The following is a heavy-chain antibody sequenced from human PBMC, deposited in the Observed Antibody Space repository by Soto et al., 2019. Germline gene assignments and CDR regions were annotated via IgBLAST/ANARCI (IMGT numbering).Heavy chain of an antibody. V-gene: IGHV3-33*01. CDR1: GFTISSYG. CDR2: IWYDGSNK. J-gene: IGHJ5*02. D-gene: IGHD6-13*01. Sequence: GGSLRLSWAASGFTISSYGMHWVRQAPGKGLEWVAVIWYDGSNKYYADSVKGRFTISRDNSKNTLYLQMNSLRAEDTAVYYCARAYSGSSYNWFDPWGQGTLVTVSS. CDR3: ARAYSGSSYNWFDP.